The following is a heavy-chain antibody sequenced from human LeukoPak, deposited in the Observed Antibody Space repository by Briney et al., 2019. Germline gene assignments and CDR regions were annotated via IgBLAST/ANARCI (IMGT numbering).Heavy chain of an antibody. V-gene: IGHV3-21*01. Sequence: GGSLRLSCAASGFTFSSYSMNWVRQAPGKGLEWVSSISSSSSYIYYADSVKGRFTISRDNAKNSLYLQMNSLRAEDTAVYYCAKDIGTMVRGVPLDYWGQGTLVTVSS. CDR3: AKDIGTMVRGVPLDY. CDR2: ISSSSSYI. D-gene: IGHD3-10*01. J-gene: IGHJ4*02. CDR1: GFTFSSYS.